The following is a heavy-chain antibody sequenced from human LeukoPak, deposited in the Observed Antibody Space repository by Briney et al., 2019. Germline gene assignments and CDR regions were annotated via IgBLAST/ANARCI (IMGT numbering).Heavy chain of an antibody. J-gene: IGHJ6*03. CDR3: ARGPYDDFWSPYYMDV. Sequence: SETLCLTCTVSGGSISVYYSSWIPERPGKGLGGMGYIYYSGGTNYNPTLKRRVTISVDTSEHQFSMQLSAVTAADTAVYYCARGPYDDFWSPYYMDVWGKGTTVTVSS. V-gene: IGHV4-59*13. CDR2: IYYSGGT. D-gene: IGHD3-3*01. CDR1: GGSISVYY.